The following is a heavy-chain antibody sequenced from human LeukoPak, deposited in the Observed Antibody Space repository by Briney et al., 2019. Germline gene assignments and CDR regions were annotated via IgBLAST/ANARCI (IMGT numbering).Heavy chain of an antibody. CDR2: ISSNGGST. CDR3: ATGSGYCSSTGCYTSYDFDY. Sequence: PGGSLRLSCAASGFSFSSYAMHWVRQAPGQGLEYVSAISSNGGSTYYVNSVKGRFTISRDNSKNTLYLQMGSLRTEDMAVYYCATGSGYCSSTGCYTSYDFDYWGQGTLVTVSS. D-gene: IGHD2-2*01. V-gene: IGHV3-64*01. J-gene: IGHJ4*02. CDR1: GFSFSSYA.